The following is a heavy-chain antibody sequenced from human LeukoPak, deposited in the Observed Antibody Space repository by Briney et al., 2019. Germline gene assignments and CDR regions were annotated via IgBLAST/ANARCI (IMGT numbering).Heavy chain of an antibody. Sequence: PGGSLRLSCAASGFTFSSYGMHWVRQAPGKGLEWVAVIWYDGSNKYYADSVKGRFTISRDNSKNTLYLQMNSLRAEDTAVYYCARDDCSSTSCYTNYYYGMDVWGQGTTVTVSS. V-gene: IGHV3-33*01. CDR2: IWYDGSNK. D-gene: IGHD2-2*02. CDR1: GFTFSSYG. CDR3: ARDDCSSTSCYTNYYYGMDV. J-gene: IGHJ6*02.